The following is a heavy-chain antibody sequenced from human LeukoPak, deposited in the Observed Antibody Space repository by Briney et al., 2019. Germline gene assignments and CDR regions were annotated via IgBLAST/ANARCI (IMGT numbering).Heavy chain of an antibody. J-gene: IGHJ4*02. CDR2: INPSGGST. CDR3: ARDLRGDYGRTFDY. CDR1: GYTFTSYY. D-gene: IGHD4-17*01. V-gene: IGHV1-46*01. Sequence: ASVKVSCKASGYTFTSYYMHWVRQAPGQGLEWMGIINPSGGSTSYAQKLQGRVTMTTDTSTSTAYMELRSLRSDDTAVYYCARDLRGDYGRTFDYWGQGTLVTVSS.